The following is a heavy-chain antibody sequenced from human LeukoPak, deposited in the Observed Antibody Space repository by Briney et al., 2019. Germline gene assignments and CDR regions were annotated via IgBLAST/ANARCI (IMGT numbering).Heavy chain of an antibody. V-gene: IGHV4-4*09. CDR3: ARRSKNGYFLDS. D-gene: IGHD6-25*01. CDR1: GTSMSGYY. J-gene: IGHJ4*02. Sequence: SETLSLTCIVSGTSMSGYYWTWIRQPPGKGLEWIGHTFSSGATTYNPSLKSRVTISVDTSRSRFSLNLSSVTAADTAVYSCARRSKNGYFLDSWGQGILVTVSS. CDR2: TFSSGAT.